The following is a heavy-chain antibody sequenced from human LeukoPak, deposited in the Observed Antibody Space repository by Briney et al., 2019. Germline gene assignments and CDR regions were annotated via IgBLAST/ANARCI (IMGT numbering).Heavy chain of an antibody. V-gene: IGHV4-4*07. J-gene: IGHJ4*02. CDR2: IYTSGTI. Sequence: SETLSLTCTVSGGSISSYYWSWIRQPAGTALEWIGRIYTSGTITYNPSLKSRVTMSVDTSKNQFSLKLRSVTAADTAVYYCGRVTGYMIEDYFDYWGQGTLVTVSS. D-gene: IGHD3-22*01. CDR1: GGSISSYY. CDR3: GRVTGYMIEDYFDY.